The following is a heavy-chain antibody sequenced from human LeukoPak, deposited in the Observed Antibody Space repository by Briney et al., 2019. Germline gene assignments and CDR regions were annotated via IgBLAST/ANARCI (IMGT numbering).Heavy chain of an antibody. CDR2: INRSGST. Sequence: PSETLSLTCAVYGGSFSGYYWSWIRQPPGKGLEWLGEINRSGSTNYNPSLKSRVTMSVDTSKNQFSLKLSSVTAADTAVYYCARSAGELYDSIKSNWFDPWGQGTLVTVSS. CDR1: GGSFSGYY. D-gene: IGHD3-22*01. V-gene: IGHV4-34*01. J-gene: IGHJ5*02. CDR3: ARSAGELYDSIKSNWFDP.